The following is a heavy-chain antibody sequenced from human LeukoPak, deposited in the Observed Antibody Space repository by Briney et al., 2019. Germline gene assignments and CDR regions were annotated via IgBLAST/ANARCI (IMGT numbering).Heavy chain of an antibody. CDR3: AKDSLVMVTATTDY. D-gene: IGHD2-15*01. J-gene: IGHJ4*02. V-gene: IGHV3-23*01. CDR1: GFTFSNYA. CDR2: ISGSGVST. Sequence: GGSLRLSCAASGFTFSNYAMSWVRQAPGKGLEWVSGISGSGVSTYYTESVKGRFTISRDNSKNTLYLQMNSLRAEDTAVYYCAKDSLVMVTATTDYWGQGTQVTVSS.